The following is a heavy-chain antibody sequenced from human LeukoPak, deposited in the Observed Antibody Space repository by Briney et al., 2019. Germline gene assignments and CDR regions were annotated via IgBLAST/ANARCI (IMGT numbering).Heavy chain of an antibody. CDR1: GGSFSGYY. Sequence: PSETLSLTCAVYGGSFSGYYWSWIRQPPGKGLEWIGKINHSGSTNYNPSLKSRVTISVDTSKNQFSLKLSSVTAADTAVYYCARAGIRGYSYGGVGYYFDYWGQGTLVTVSS. CDR2: INHSGST. V-gene: IGHV4-34*01. J-gene: IGHJ4*02. CDR3: ARAGIRGYSYGGVGYYFDY. D-gene: IGHD5-18*01.